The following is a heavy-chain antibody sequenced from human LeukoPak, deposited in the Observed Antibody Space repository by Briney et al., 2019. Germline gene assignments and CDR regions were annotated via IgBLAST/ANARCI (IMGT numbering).Heavy chain of an antibody. Sequence: GGSLRLSCAASGFTFSSYEMNWVRQAPGKGLGWVSYISSSGSTIYYADSVKGRFTISRDNAKNSLYLQMNSLRAEDTAVYYCARDRPMTTVTTTGTTYYYYYYVDVWGKGTTVTVSS. J-gene: IGHJ6*03. D-gene: IGHD4-17*01. CDR1: GFTFSSYE. CDR3: ARDRPMTTVTTTGTTYYYYYYVDV. CDR2: ISSSGSTI. V-gene: IGHV3-48*03.